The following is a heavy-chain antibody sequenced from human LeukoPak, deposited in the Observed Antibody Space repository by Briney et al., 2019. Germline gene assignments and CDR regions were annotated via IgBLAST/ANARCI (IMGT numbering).Heavy chain of an antibody. J-gene: IGHJ4*02. CDR3: ANNFDY. CDR2: IWHDGSNK. Sequence: GRSLRLSCTTSGFTFSNYGMHWVRQAPGKGLEWVAVIWHDGSNKYYTDSMKGRFTISRDNSKNTLYLQMNSLRPEDTAMYYCANNFDYWGQGTLVTVSS. CDR1: GFTFSNYG. V-gene: IGHV3-33*06.